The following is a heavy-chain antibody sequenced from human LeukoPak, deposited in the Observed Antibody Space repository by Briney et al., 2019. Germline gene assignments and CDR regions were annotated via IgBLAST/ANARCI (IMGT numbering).Heavy chain of an antibody. D-gene: IGHD2-15*01. J-gene: IGHJ5*02. V-gene: IGHV3-48*03. Sequence: GGSLRLSCAASGFTFSSYEMNWVRQAPGKGLEWVSYISSSGSTIYYADSVKGRFTISRDNAKNSLYLQMNSLRVEDTAVYYCARIPLCSGGSCYSVWFDPWGQGTLVTVSS. CDR3: ARIPLCSGGSCYSVWFDP. CDR1: GFTFSSYE. CDR2: ISSSGSTI.